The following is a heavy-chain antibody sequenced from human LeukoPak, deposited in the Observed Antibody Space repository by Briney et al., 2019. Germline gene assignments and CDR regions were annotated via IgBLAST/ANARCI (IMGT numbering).Heavy chain of an antibody. CDR1: GYTFTSYD. V-gene: IGHV1-8*01. J-gene: IGHJ4*02. Sequence: ASVKVSCKASGYTFTSYDINWVRQATGQGLEWMGWTNPNSGNTGYAQKFQGRVTMTRNTSISTAYMELSSLRSEDTAVYYCAREGGTSSCYDYWGQGTLVTVSS. CDR2: TNPNSGNT. D-gene: IGHD2-2*01. CDR3: AREGGTSSCYDY.